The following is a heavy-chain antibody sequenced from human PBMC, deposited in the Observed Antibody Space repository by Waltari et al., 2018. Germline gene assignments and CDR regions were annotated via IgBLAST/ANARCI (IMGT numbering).Heavy chain of an antibody. CDR3: ARSIAARRWFDP. J-gene: IGHJ5*02. V-gene: IGHV4-59*01. CDR1: GGSISSYY. D-gene: IGHD6-6*01. CDR2: IYYSGST. Sequence: QVQLQESGPGLVKPSETLSLTCTVSGGSISSYYWSWLRQPPGKGLEWIGYIYYSGSTNYNPSLKSRVTISVDTSKNQFSLKLSSETAADTAVYYCARSIAARRWFDPWGQGTLVTVSS.